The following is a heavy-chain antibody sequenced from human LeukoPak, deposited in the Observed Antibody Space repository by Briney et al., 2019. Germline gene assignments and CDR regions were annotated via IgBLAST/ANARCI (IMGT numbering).Heavy chain of an antibody. CDR3: AKLNDRTTGYHPFDY. J-gene: IGHJ4*02. CDR1: GYTFTDYY. Sequence: ASVKVSCKASGYTFTDYYIHWVRQAPGQGLEWMGWINPNSGGTNYAQKFQGRVTMTRDTSISTAYMELSRLRSDDTAVYYCAKLNDRTTGYHPFDYWGQGTLVTVSS. V-gene: IGHV1-2*02. D-gene: IGHD3-9*01. CDR2: INPNSGGT.